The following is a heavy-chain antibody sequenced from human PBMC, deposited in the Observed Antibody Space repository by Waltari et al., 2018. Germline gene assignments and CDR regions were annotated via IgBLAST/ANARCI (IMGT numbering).Heavy chain of an antibody. J-gene: IGHJ4*02. Sequence: QVQLQESGPGLVKPSQTLSLTCTVSGGSISSGSYYWSWIRQPAGKGLEWIGRIYTSGSTNYNPSLKRRVTISVDTSKNQFSLKLSSVTAADTAVYYCARDRGGLFDYWGQGTLVTVSS. CDR3: ARDRGGLFDY. V-gene: IGHV4-61*02. CDR1: GGSISSGSYY. CDR2: IYTSGST. D-gene: IGHD2-15*01.